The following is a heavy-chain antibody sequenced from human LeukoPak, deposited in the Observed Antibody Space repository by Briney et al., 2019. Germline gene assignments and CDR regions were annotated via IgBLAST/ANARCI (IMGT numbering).Heavy chain of an antibody. CDR3: ARVARVGATVVYYFDY. V-gene: IGHV1-46*03. CDR1: GYTFTSYY. J-gene: IGHJ4*02. Sequence: ASVKVSCKASGYTFTSYYMHWVRQAPGQGLEWMGIINPSGGNTSYAQKFQGRVTMTRDTSTSTVYMELSSLRSEDTAVYYCARVARVGATVVYYFDYWGQGTLVTVSS. D-gene: IGHD1-26*01. CDR2: INPSGGNT.